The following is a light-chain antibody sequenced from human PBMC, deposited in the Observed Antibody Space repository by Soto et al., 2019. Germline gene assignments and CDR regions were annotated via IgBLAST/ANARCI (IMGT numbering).Light chain of an antibody. Sequence: EVVLTQSPGTLSLSPGQTVSLSCWASQYVSSTYLAWYQQKPGQPPRLLIYAASNRATGIPDRFTGSGSGTDFTLTISGLKPEDFGVYYCQQYGSSVWTFGQGTKVDIK. J-gene: IGKJ1*01. CDR2: AAS. CDR1: QYVSSTY. CDR3: QQYGSSVWT. V-gene: IGKV3-20*01.